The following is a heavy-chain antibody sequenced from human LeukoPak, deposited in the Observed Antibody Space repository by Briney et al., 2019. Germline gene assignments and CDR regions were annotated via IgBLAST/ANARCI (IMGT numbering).Heavy chain of an antibody. CDR1: GYTFTDYC. V-gene: IGHV1-2*02. CDR3: ARKDIAVAGLHYYGMDV. D-gene: IGHD6-19*01. J-gene: IGHJ6*02. Sequence: ASVKVSCKASGYTFTDYCIHWVRQAPGQGLEWMGWINPHSGGTNYAQKFRSRVTMTRDTSISTAYMELSRLRSDDTAVYFCARKDIAVAGLHYYGMDVWGQGTTVTVSS. CDR2: INPHSGGT.